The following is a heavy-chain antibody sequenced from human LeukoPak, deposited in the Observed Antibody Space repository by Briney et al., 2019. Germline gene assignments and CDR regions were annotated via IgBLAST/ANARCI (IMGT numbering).Heavy chain of an antibody. J-gene: IGHJ4*02. CDR1: GFTFSSYA. D-gene: IGHD6-19*01. CDR3: AKQPSSGWYYFDY. Sequence: GGSLRLSCAASGFTFSSYAMSWVRQAPVKGMEWVSAISGSGGSTYYADSVKGRFTISRDNSKNTLYLQMNSLRAEDTAVYYCAKQPSSGWYYFDYWGQGTLVTVSS. CDR2: ISGSGGST. V-gene: IGHV3-23*01.